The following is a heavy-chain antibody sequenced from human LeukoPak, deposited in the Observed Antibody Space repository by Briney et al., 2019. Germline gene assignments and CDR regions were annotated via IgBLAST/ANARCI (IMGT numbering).Heavy chain of an antibody. CDR1: GFTFSSYA. CDR2: ISGSGGST. Sequence: PGVSLRLSCAASGFTFSSYAMSWVRQAPGKGLEWVSAISGSGGSTYYADSVKGRFSISRDNSKNTLYLQLNGLRAEDTAVYYCAKEKAGYCSSTSCFDGYDYWGQGTLVTVSS. D-gene: IGHD2-2*01. J-gene: IGHJ4*02. CDR3: AKEKAGYCSSTSCFDGYDY. V-gene: IGHV3-23*01.